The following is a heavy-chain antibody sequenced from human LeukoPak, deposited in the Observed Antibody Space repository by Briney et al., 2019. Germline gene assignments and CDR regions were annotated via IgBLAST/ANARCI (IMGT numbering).Heavy chain of an antibody. J-gene: IGHJ4*02. CDR3: AKGPLRGTAAAIDY. V-gene: IGHV3-30*18. D-gene: IGHD2-2*01. Sequence: GGPLRLSCAASGFTFNNYGMHWFRQAPGKGLEWVEVISYDGRNKHYPDSVKGRFTISRDISTDTLWLQMDSLRTEDTAVYYCAKGPLRGTAAAIDYWGQGTLVTVSS. CDR2: ISYDGRNK. CDR1: GFTFNNYG.